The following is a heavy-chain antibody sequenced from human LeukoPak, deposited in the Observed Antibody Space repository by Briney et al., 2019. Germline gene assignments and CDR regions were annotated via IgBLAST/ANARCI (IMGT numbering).Heavy chain of an antibody. CDR1: GGTFSSYA. Sequence: GASVKVSCKASGGTFSSYAISWVRQAPGQGLEWMGGIIPIFGTANYAQKFQGRVTITADESTSTAYMELSSLRSEDTAVYYCARDNYGDYACLYWGQGTLVTVSS. CDR2: IIPIFGTA. J-gene: IGHJ4*02. CDR3: ARDNYGDYACLY. V-gene: IGHV1-69*13. D-gene: IGHD4-17*01.